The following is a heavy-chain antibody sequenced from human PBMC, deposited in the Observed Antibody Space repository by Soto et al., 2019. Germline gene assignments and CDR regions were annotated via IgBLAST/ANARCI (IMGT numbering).Heavy chain of an antibody. Sequence: ASVKVSCKASGYTFSNYDIHWVRQAPGQRPEWMGGINAGNGNILYSQNFQGRLAISRDTSASTAYMELSSLRSEDTALYYCARDGPEYCSGGSCYRPWFDYWGQGTLVTGSS. V-gene: IGHV1-3*01. CDR1: GYTFSNYD. CDR3: ARDGPEYCSGGSCYRPWFDY. CDR2: INAGNGNI. J-gene: IGHJ4*02. D-gene: IGHD2-15*01.